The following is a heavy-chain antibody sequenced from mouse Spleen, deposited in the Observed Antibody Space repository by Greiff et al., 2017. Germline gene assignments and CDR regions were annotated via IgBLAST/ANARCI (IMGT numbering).Heavy chain of an antibody. CDR3: ARQGLRLAWFAY. D-gene: IGHD2-4*01. CDR2: ISGGGGNT. CDR1: GFNFSSYT. J-gene: IGHJ3*01. Sequence: DVMLVESGGGLVKPGGSLKLSCAASGFNFSSYTMSWVRQTPEKRLEWVATISGGGGNTYYPDSVKGRFTISRDNAKNTLYLQMSSLRSEDTALYYCARQGLRLAWFAYWGQGTLVTVSA. V-gene: IGHV5-9*01.